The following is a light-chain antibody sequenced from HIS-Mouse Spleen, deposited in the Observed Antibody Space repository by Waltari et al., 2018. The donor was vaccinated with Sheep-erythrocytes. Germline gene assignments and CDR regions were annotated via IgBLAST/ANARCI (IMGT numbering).Light chain of an antibody. V-gene: IGLV2-11*01. CDR1: SSDVGGYNY. CDR3: CSYAGSYNHV. CDR2: DVS. Sequence: QSALTQPRSVSGSTGQSATISCTGTSSDVGGYNYVSWYQQHPGKAPKLMIYDVSKRPSGVPDRFSGSKSGNTASLTISGLQAEDEADYYCCSYAGSYNHVFATGTKVTVL. J-gene: IGLJ1*01.